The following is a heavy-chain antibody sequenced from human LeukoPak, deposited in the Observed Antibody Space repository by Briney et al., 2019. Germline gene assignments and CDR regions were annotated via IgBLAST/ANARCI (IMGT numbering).Heavy chain of an antibody. CDR3: ASSAAEYLYYFDY. CDR2: INHSGST. V-gene: IGHV4-34*01. D-gene: IGHD6-13*01. CDR1: GGSFSGYY. Sequence: PSETLSLTCAVYGGSFSGYYWSWIRQPPGKGLEWIGEINHSGSTNSNPSLKSRVTISVDTSKNQFSLTLSSVTAADTAVYYCASSAAEYLYYFDYWGQGTLVTVSS. J-gene: IGHJ4*02.